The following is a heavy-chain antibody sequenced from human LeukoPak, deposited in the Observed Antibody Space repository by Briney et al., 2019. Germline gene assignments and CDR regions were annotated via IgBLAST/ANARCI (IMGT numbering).Heavy chain of an antibody. V-gene: IGHV3-30-3*01. CDR2: VSKDGNNI. D-gene: IGHD6-19*01. CDR3: ARDFLWLVDY. CDR1: GFDFINFH. J-gene: IGHJ4*02. Sequence: GGSLRLSCAASGFDFINFHIHWVRQAPGKGLEWLAFVSKDGNNIYYADSVKGRFTISRDNSKSTLYLQKNSLRADDTAIYYCARDFLWLVDYWGQGTLVTVSS.